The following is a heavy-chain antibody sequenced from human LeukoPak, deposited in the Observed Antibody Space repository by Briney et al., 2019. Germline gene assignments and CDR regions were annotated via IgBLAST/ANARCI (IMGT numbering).Heavy chain of an antibody. CDR3: ARADCSSTSCYGRRYYYYGMDV. V-gene: IGHV1-8*01. CDR1: GYTFTSYD. D-gene: IGHD2-2*01. J-gene: IGHJ6*02. Sequence: ASVKVFCKASGYTFTSYDINWVRQATGQGLEWMGWMNPNSGNTGYAQKFQGRVTMTRSTSISTAYMELSSLRSEDTAVYYCARADCSSTSCYGRRYYYYGMDVWGQGTTVTVSS. CDR2: MNPNSGNT.